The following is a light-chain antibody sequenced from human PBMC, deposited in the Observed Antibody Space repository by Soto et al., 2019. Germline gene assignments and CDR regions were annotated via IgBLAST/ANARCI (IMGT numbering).Light chain of an antibody. Sequence: QSALAQPASVSGSPGQSITISCTGTSSDVGGYNYVSWYQHHPGKAPKLMIYEVSNRPSGVSNRFSGSKSGNTASLTISGLQAEDEADYYCSSYTSSTPWVFGTGTKLTVL. CDR3: SSYTSSTPWV. V-gene: IGLV2-14*01. CDR1: SSDVGGYNY. J-gene: IGLJ1*01. CDR2: EVS.